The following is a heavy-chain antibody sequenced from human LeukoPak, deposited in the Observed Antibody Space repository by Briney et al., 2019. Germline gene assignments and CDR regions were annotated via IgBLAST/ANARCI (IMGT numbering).Heavy chain of an antibody. D-gene: IGHD3-10*01. CDR2: IDQSGST. CDR1: GGSFSGYY. J-gene: IGHJ4*02. V-gene: IGHV4-34*01. Sequence: RLSETVSPTCAVYGGSFSGYYWSWIRQPPGKGLEWIGEIDQSGSTNYNPSLKSRVTITIDTSKNQFSLKLNSVTAADTAVYYCAINDGSGSYYKSDYWGQGTLVTVSS. CDR3: AINDGSGSYYKSDY.